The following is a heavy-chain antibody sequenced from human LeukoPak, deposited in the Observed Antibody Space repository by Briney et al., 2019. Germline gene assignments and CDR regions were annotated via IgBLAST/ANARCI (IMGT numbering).Heavy chain of an antibody. Sequence: GGSLRLSCSASGFTFSSYGMHWVRQAPGKGLEWVAFIRYDGSNKYYADSVKGRFTISRDNSKNMLYLQMNSLRAEDTAVYYCAKDDYCSSTSCYRMLGYWGQGTLVTVSS. D-gene: IGHD2-2*01. V-gene: IGHV3-30*02. CDR3: AKDDYCSSTSCYRMLGY. J-gene: IGHJ4*02. CDR1: GFTFSSYG. CDR2: IRYDGSNK.